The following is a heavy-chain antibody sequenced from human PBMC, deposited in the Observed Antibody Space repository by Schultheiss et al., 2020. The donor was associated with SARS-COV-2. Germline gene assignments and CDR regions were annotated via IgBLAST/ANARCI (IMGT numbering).Heavy chain of an antibody. Sequence: KVSCKASGYSFTSYWIGWVRHMPGKGLEWMGIIYPGDSDTRYSPSFQGQVTISADKSISTAYLQWSSLKASDTAMYYCARQLGYCSGGSCNGGFDYWGQGTLVTVSS. CDR2: IYPGDSDT. J-gene: IGHJ4*02. V-gene: IGHV5-51*01. CDR1: GYSFTSYW. CDR3: ARQLGYCSGGSCNGGFDY. D-gene: IGHD2-15*01.